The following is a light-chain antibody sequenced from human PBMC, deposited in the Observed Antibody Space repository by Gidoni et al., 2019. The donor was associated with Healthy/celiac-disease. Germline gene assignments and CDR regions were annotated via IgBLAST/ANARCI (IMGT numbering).Light chain of an antibody. CDR3: QQYGDLPFT. J-gene: IGKJ3*01. Sequence: DIQMTQSPSSLSASVGDRVTITCQASQDIINYLNWYQQKPGKAPKLLIYDASNLETGVPSRFSGSRSGTDFTFTISSLQPEDIATYYCQQYGDLPFTFGPXTKVDIK. V-gene: IGKV1-33*01. CDR1: QDIINY. CDR2: DAS.